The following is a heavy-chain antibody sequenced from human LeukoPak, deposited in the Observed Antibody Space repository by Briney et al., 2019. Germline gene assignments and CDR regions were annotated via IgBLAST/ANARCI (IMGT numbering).Heavy chain of an antibody. CDR1: GYTFTSYG. CDR3: ARDRALVSEMATKESDY. J-gene: IGHJ4*02. V-gene: IGHV1-18*01. D-gene: IGHD5-24*01. CDR2: ISAYNGNT. Sequence: ASVKVSCKASGYTFTSYGISWVRQAPGQGLEWMGWISAYNGNTNYAQKLQGRVTMTTDTSTSTAYMELRSPRSDDTAVYYCARDRALVSEMATKESDYWGQGTLVTVSS.